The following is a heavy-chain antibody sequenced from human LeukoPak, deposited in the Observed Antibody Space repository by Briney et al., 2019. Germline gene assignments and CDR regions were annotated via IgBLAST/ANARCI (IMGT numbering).Heavy chain of an antibody. J-gene: IGHJ6*03. V-gene: IGHV3-30*03. CDR1: GITFRSYG. CDR3: AGVASSGPFYYYMDV. Sequence: GGSLRLSCITSGITFRSYGIHWVRQAPGKGLEWVSFISFDGSDKYYADSVKGRFTISRDNSENTLSLQMNSLRADDTAVYYCAGVASSGPFYYYMDVWGKGSTVTVSS. D-gene: IGHD3-3*01. CDR2: ISFDGSDK.